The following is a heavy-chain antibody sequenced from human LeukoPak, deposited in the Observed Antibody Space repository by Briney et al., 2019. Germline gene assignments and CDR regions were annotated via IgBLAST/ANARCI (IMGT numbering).Heavy chain of an antibody. V-gene: IGHV3-9*01. CDR1: GFNFDDYG. J-gene: IGHJ3*02. Sequence: GGSLRLSCAASGFNFDDYGMNWVRQAPGKGLEWVSGISWNSGSRGYADSVKGRFTISRDSAKKSLYLQMNSLRAEDTALYYCTNLVVVTARGAFDIWGQGTMVTVSS. CDR2: ISWNSGSR. D-gene: IGHD2-21*02. CDR3: TNLVVVTARGAFDI.